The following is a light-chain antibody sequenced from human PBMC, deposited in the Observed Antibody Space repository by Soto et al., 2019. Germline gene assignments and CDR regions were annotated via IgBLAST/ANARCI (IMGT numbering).Light chain of an antibody. J-gene: IGKJ1*01. Sequence: EILMTQSPATLSVSPGERATLSCRARQSVSSNLAWYQQKPGQAPRLLIYGASTRATGIPARFSGSGSGTEFTLTISSLQSEDFAVYYCQQYNKSTPETFGKGTTVQI. V-gene: IGKV3-15*01. CDR2: GAS. CDR1: QSVSSN. CDR3: QQYNKSTPET.